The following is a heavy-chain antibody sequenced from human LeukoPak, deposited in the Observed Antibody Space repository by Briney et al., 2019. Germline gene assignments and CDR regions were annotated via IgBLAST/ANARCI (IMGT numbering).Heavy chain of an antibody. CDR3: ARGLVEPTYRMDV. CDR1: GGSISSYD. D-gene: IGHD1-14*01. Sequence: ASETLSLTCAVSGGSISSYDWSWIRQPAGKGLEWIGRIYTSGSTNYNPSLKSRVSMSVDTSKRQFSLKLSSVTAADTAVYYCARGLVEPTYRMDVWGKGTTVTISS. J-gene: IGHJ6*03. CDR2: IYTSGST. V-gene: IGHV4-4*07.